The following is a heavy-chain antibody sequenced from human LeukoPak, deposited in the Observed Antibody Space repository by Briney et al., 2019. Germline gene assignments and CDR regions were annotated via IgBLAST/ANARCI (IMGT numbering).Heavy chain of an antibody. J-gene: IGHJ5*02. V-gene: IGHV3-74*01. D-gene: IGHD2-2*01. Sequence: GGSLRLSCAASGFTFSSYWMHWVRQAPGKGLMWVSRINSDGSSTSYADSVKGRFTISRDNAKNTLYLQMNSLRAEDTTVYYCARDVFIEYHALNWFDPWGQGTLVTVSS. CDR3: ARDVFIEYHALNWFDP. CDR1: GFTFSSYW. CDR2: INSDGSST.